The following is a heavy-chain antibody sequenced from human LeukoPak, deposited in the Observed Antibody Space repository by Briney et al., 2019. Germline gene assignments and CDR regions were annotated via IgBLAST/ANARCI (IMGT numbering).Heavy chain of an antibody. CDR2: ISSSSSYI. Sequence: GGSLRLSCAASGFTFSSYSMNWVRQAPGKGLEWVSSISSSSSYIYYADSVKGRFTISRVNAKNSLYLQMNSLRAEDTAVYYCARTEGFNWFDPWGQGTLVTVSS. J-gene: IGHJ5*02. CDR1: GFTFSSYS. V-gene: IGHV3-21*01. CDR3: ARTEGFNWFDP.